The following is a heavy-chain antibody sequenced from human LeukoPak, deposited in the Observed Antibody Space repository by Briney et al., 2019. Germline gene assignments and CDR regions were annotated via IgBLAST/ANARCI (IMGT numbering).Heavy chain of an antibody. D-gene: IGHD3-3*01. J-gene: IGHJ5*02. CDR2: IKQVGRED. CDR1: GFTLSSYW. CDR3: ARDISIWSGYYTMGGNWFYP. V-gene: IGHV3-7*01. Sequence: GGSLRLSCAASGFTLSSYWMSWVRQAPGKGLEWVATIKQVGREDYFVDSVKCRVTISRDNAKNSLCLQMNSLRSEDTAVYYCARDISIWSGYYTMGGNWFYPWGQGTLVTGSS.